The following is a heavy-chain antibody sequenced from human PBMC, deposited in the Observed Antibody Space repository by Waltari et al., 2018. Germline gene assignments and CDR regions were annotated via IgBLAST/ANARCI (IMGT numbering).Heavy chain of an antibody. V-gene: IGHV3-49*04. D-gene: IGHD6-13*01. Sequence: EVQLVESGGGLVQPGRSLRLSCTASGFTFGAYAMSWVRLAPGKGLEWGGFIRSKAYGGTTEYAASVKGRFTISRDDSKSIAYLQMNSLKTEDTAVYYCTRVQQLVQAFDIWGQGTMVTVSS. CDR3: TRVQQLVQAFDI. CDR1: GFTFGAYA. CDR2: IRSKAYGGTT. J-gene: IGHJ3*02.